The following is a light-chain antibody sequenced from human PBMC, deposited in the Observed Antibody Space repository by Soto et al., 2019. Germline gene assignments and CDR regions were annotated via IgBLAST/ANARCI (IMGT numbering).Light chain of an antibody. Sequence: EIVLTQSPATLSLSPGERATLSCRASQSVSSYLAWYQQKPGQAPRLLIYDASNRATGIAARFSGSGSGTDCTLTISSLEPEDFAGYYCQQRSNWPRFTFGPGTKVDIK. CDR1: QSVSSY. CDR3: QQRSNWPRFT. V-gene: IGKV3-11*01. CDR2: DAS. J-gene: IGKJ3*01.